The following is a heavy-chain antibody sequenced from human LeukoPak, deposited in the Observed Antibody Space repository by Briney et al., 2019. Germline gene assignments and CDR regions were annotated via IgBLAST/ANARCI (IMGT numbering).Heavy chain of an antibody. CDR3: ARGFMSAAGPCDY. CDR2: INPNSGVT. D-gene: IGHD6-13*01. CDR1: GYTFSDSY. Sequence: ASVKVPCKASGYTFSDSYIHFVRQAPGQGLEWMGRINPNSGVTHYAQKFHVRVTMTRDTSMNTAYMQLSGLTSDDTAVYFCARGFMSAAGPCDYWGQGTLVTVSS. J-gene: IGHJ4*02. V-gene: IGHV1-2*06.